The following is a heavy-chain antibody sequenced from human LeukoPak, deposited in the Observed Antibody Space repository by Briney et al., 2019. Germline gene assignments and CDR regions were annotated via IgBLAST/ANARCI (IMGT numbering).Heavy chain of an antibody. CDR1: GGTFSSYA. CDR2: IIPIFGTA. CDR3: ARVNNYDMLSSFGY. D-gene: IGHD3-9*01. Sequence: GSSVKVSCKASGGTFSSYAISWVRQAPGQGLEWMGGIIPIFGTANYAQKFQGRVTITADESTSTAYMELSSLRSEGTAVYYCARVNNYDMLSSFGYWGQGTLVTVSS. V-gene: IGHV1-69*01. J-gene: IGHJ4*02.